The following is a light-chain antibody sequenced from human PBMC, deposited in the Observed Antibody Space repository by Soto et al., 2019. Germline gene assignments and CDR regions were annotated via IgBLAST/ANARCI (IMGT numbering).Light chain of an antibody. J-gene: IGKJ4*01. V-gene: IGKV1-8*01. CDR1: QGISSY. CDR2: AAS. CDR3: QQYYSYPPA. Sequence: AIRMTQSPSSLSASTGDRVTITCRASQGISSYLAWYQQKPGKAPKLLIYAASTLQSGVPSRFSGSGSGTDITLTISCLQSEDFATYYCQQYYSYPPAFGGGTKVEIK.